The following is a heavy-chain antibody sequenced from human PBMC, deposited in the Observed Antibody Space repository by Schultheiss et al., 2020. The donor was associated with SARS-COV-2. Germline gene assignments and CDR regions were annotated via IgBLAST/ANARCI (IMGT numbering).Heavy chain of an antibody. CDR2: TYYRSKWYN. D-gene: IGHD6-13*01. CDR3: ARGHIAAAGRGGWFDP. CDR1: GDSVSSNSAA. Sequence: SQTLSLTCAISGDSVSSNSAAWNWIRQSPSRGLEWLGRTYYRSKWYNDYAVSVKSRITINPDTSKNQFSLKLSSVTAADTAVYYCARGHIAAAGRGGWFDPWGQGTLVTVSS. J-gene: IGHJ5*02. V-gene: IGHV6-1*01.